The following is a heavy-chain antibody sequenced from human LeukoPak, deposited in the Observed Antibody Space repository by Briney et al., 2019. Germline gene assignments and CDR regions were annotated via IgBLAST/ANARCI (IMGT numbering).Heavy chain of an antibody. J-gene: IGHJ4*02. CDR3: ARQRGAARGNIDY. CDR2: IYYSGST. CDR1: GGSISSSSYY. Sequence: SETLSLTCTVSGGSISSSSYYWGWIRQPPGKGLEWIGSIYYSGSTDYNPSLKSRVTISVDTSKNQFSLKLSSVTAADTAVYYCARQRGAARGNIDYWGQGTLVTASS. D-gene: IGHD6-6*01. V-gene: IGHV4-39*01.